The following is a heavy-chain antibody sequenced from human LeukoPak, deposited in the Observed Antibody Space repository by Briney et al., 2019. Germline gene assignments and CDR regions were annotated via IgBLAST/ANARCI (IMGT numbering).Heavy chain of an antibody. Sequence: GGSLRLSCAASGFTFSSYSMNWVRQAPGKGLEWVSSISSSSSYIYYADSVKGRFTISRDNAKNSLYLQMNSLRAEDTAVYYCARPYCSGGSCDMPGDPFDYWGQGILVTVSS. CDR2: ISSSSSYI. V-gene: IGHV3-21*01. D-gene: IGHD2-15*01. J-gene: IGHJ4*02. CDR3: ARPYCSGGSCDMPGDPFDY. CDR1: GFTFSSYS.